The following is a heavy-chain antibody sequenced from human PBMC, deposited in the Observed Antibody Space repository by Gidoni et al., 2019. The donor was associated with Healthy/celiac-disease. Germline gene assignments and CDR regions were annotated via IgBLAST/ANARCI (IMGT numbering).Heavy chain of an antibody. CDR2: IYYSGST. Sequence: QVQLQESGPGLVKPSQTLSRTCTVYGGSIRSGDYYWSWIRQPPGKGLGWIGYIYYSGSTYYNPSLKSRVTISVDTSKNQFSLKLSSVTAADTAVYYCARGVGYCSSTSCYGFDYWGQGTLVTVSS. CDR1: GGSIRSGDYY. CDR3: ARGVGYCSSTSCYGFDY. D-gene: IGHD2-2*01. V-gene: IGHV4-30-4*01. J-gene: IGHJ4*02.